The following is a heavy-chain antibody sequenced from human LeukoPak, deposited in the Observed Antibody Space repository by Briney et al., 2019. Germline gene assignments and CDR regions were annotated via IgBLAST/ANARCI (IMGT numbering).Heavy chain of an antibody. J-gene: IGHJ4*02. D-gene: IGHD3-10*01. Sequence: PGGSLRLSCAASGFTFSSYGMHWVRQAPGKGLEWVSSISSSSSYIYYADSVKGRFTIFRDNPKNSLYLQMNSLRAEDTAVYYCARVPLKSVWFGEYQSYWGQGTLVTVSS. CDR2: ISSSSSYI. CDR3: ARVPLKSVWFGEYQSY. CDR1: GFTFSSYG. V-gene: IGHV3-21*01.